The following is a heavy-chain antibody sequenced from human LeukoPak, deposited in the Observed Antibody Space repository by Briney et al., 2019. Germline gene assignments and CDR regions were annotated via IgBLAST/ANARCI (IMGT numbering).Heavy chain of an antibody. Sequence: GGSLRLSCAASGFSFNNFAMSWVRQAPGKGLEWVSAISPGSTGTYYAASVKGRFTISRDNSMNTLYLHMDSLRAEDTAVYYCAELGITMIGGVWGKGTTVTISS. J-gene: IGHJ6*04. CDR1: GFSFNNFA. V-gene: IGHV3-23*01. CDR3: AELGITMIGGV. D-gene: IGHD3-10*02. CDR2: ISPGSTGT.